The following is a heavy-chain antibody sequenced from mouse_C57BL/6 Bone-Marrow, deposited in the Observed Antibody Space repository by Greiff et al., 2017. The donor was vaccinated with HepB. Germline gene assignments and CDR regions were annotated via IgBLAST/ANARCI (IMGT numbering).Heavy chain of an antibody. D-gene: IGHD1-1*01. Sequence: QVQLKQPGAELVKPGASVKLSCKASGYTFTSYWMHWVKQRPGRGLEWIGRIDPNSGGTKYNEKFKSKATLTVDKPSSTAYMQLSSLTSVDSADYYCARSRVFAYWGQGTLVTVSA. CDR1: GYTFTSYW. J-gene: IGHJ3*01. CDR2: IDPNSGGT. V-gene: IGHV1-72*01. CDR3: ARSRVFAY.